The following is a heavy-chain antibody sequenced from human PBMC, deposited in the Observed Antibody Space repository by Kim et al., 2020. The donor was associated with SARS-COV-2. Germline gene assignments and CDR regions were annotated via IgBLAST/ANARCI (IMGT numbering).Heavy chain of an antibody. CDR1: GFTVSSNY. D-gene: IGHD5-12*01. V-gene: IGHV3-66*01. CDR2: IYSGGST. CDR3: ARETDPWGDGYNRYSY. Sequence: GGSLRLSCAASGFTVSSNYMSWVRQAPGKGLEWVSVIYSGGSTYYADSVKGSFTISRDNSKNTLYLQMNSLRAEDTAVYYCARETDPWGDGYNRYSYWGQGPLVTVPS. J-gene: IGHJ4*02.